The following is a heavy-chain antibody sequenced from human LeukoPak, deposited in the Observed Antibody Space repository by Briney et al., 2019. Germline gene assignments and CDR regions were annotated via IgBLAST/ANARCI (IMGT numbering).Heavy chain of an antibody. Sequence: PGGSLRLSCVGAGFTFSNYAMTWVRQAPGKELGWVSGISGSGDRTYYADSVKGRSTISRDNSKNTLYLQMNSLTDDDSAVYYCAKDRIPVAGRQDIWDYWGQGTLVTVSS. V-gene: IGHV3-23*01. D-gene: IGHD6-19*01. CDR3: AKDRIPVAGRQDIWDY. CDR1: GFTFSNYA. CDR2: ISGSGDRT. J-gene: IGHJ4*02.